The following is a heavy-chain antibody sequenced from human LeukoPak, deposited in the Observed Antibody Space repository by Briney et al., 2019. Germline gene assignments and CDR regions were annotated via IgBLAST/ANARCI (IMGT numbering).Heavy chain of an antibody. Sequence: GGSLRLSCAASGFTFSSFAMSWVRQPSGKGLEWVSGISGSGGSTYYADSVKGRFTVSRDNSKNTLYLQMNSLRAEDTAVYYCATDLTYSSSWYTFDYWGQGTLVTVSS. D-gene: IGHD6-13*01. V-gene: IGHV3-23*01. CDR3: ATDLTYSSSWYTFDY. CDR2: ISGSGGST. CDR1: GFTFSSFA. J-gene: IGHJ4*02.